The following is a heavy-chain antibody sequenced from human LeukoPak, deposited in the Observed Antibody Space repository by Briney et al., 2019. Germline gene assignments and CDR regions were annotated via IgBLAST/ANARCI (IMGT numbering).Heavy chain of an antibody. CDR1: GFTFSSYA. J-gene: IGHJ4*02. V-gene: IGHV3-23*01. Sequence: GGSLRLSCAASGFTFSSYAMSWVRQAPGKGLEWVSAISGSGGSTYYTDSVKGRFTISRDNSKNTLYLEVISLTAEDTAVYYCAKDDAWLRFGEWSQGTLVTVSS. D-gene: IGHD3-10*01. CDR3: AKDDAWLRFGE. CDR2: ISGSGGST.